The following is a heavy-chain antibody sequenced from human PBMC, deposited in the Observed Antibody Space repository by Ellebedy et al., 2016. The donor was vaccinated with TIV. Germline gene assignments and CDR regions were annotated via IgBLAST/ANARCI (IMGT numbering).Heavy chain of an antibody. CDR2: INPNSGGT. Sequence: ASVKVSCXASGYTFTTYDISWVRQAPGQGLEWMGWINPNSGGTNYAQKFQGRVTMTRDTSISTAYMELSRLRSDDTAVYYCARDEVRIVVVPAAISPVSRFDVLRLGGIDYWGQGTLVTVSS. CDR3: ARDEVRIVVVPAAISPVSRFDVLRLGGIDY. V-gene: IGHV1-2*02. D-gene: IGHD2-2*01. CDR1: GYTFTTYD. J-gene: IGHJ4*02.